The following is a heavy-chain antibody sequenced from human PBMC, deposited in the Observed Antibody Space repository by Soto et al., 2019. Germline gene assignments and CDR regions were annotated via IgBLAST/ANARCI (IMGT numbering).Heavy chain of an antibody. CDR1: GFTFSSYA. D-gene: IGHD3-22*01. CDR3: AKEMTSGYSLFDY. J-gene: IGHJ4*02. Sequence: EVQLLQSGGGLVQPGGSLRLSCAASGFTFSSYAMSWVRQAPGKGLEWVSTISGTGGSTYYPDSVKGRFTISRDNSKNTVYLQMNSLRAEDAAVYYCAKEMTSGYSLFDYWGQGTLVTVSS. CDR2: ISGTGGST. V-gene: IGHV3-23*01.